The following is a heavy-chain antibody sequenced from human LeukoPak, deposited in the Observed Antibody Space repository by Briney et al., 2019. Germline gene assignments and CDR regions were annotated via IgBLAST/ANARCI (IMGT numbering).Heavy chain of an antibody. CDR3: ATGFRGPNFDY. V-gene: IGHV4-61*02. Sequence: SQTLSLTCTVSGGSISSGSYYWSWIRQPAGKGLEWIGRIYTSGSTNYNPSLKSRVTISVDTSKNQFSLKLSSVTAADTAVYYCATGFRGPNFDYWGQGTLVTVSS. CDR2: IYTSGST. CDR1: GGSISSGSYY. J-gene: IGHJ4*02. D-gene: IGHD3-10*01.